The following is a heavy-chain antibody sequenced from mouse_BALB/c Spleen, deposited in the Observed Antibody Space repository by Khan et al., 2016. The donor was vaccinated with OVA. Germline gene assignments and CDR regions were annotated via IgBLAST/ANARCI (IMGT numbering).Heavy chain of an antibody. CDR3: ARGGLPFAY. CDR1: GFSLTNYG. Sequence: QVQLKQSGPGLVQPSQSLSITCTVSGFSLTNYGVHWVRQSPGKGLEWLGVIWSGGSTDFNAAFISRLSISKDNSTSQVFFKMNSLQTNDSAIYYCARGGLPFAYWGQWTLVTVSA. J-gene: IGHJ3*01. V-gene: IGHV2-2*02. D-gene: IGHD2-13*01. CDR2: IWSGGST.